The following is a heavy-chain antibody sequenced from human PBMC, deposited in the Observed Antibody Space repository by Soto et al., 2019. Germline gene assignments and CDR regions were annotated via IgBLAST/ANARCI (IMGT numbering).Heavy chain of an antibody. V-gene: IGHV1-69*01. CDR3: ARVVVWGVIGYYYGMDV. J-gene: IGHJ6*02. CDR2: IIPIFGTA. D-gene: IGHD3-10*01. Sequence: QVQLVQSGAEVKKPGSSVKVSCKASGGTFSSYAISWVRQAPGQGLEWMGGIIPIFGTANYAQKFQGRVTITAAESTSTDYMELSSLRSEDTAVYYCARVVVWGVIGYYYGMDVWGQGTTITVSS. CDR1: GGTFSSYA.